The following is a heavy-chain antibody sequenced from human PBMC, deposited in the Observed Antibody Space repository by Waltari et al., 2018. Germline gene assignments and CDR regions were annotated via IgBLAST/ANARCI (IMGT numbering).Heavy chain of an antibody. J-gene: IGHJ4*02. CDR2: ISYDISTK. D-gene: IGHD3-22*01. CDR3: AREFYDSSSHYWFGGCDF. CDR1: GFTFSTSA. Sequence: QVQLVESGGGVVQPGRSLRLSCAASGFTFSTSALPWVSQAPGKGLEWVAVISYDISTKYYADSVKGRFTISTDKSKNTLYLEMNSLRAEDTAVYYCAREFYDSSSHYWFGGCDFWGQGTLVTVSS. V-gene: IGHV3-30-3*01.